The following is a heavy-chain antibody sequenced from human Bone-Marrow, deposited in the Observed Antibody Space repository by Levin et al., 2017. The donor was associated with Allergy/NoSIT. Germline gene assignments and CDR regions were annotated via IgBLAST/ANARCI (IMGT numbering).Heavy chain of an antibody. J-gene: IGHJ3*02. CDR2: IDNYNGNK. Sequence: KSGESLKISCAASGFTFSNYDMSWVRQAPGKGLEWVSSIDNYNGNKYYADSVKGRLTISRDDAKKSLYLQMNSLRVEDTAMYYCSRDGVGGDSDAFDIRGQGTMVTVSP. V-gene: IGHV3-21*01. CDR3: SRDGVGGDSDAFDI. CDR1: GFTFSNYD. D-gene: IGHD4-23*01.